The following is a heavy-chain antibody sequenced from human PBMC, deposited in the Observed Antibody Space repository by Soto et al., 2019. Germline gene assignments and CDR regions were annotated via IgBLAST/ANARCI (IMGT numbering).Heavy chain of an antibody. CDR1: GDSVSSNSAA. D-gene: IGHD6-13*01. CDR3: AGGGYSSSGYSSYYYYGMDV. V-gene: IGHV6-1*01. J-gene: IGHJ6*02. CDR2: TYYRSKWYN. Sequence: SQTLSLTCAISGDSVSSNSAARNWIRQSPSRGLEWLGRTYYRSKWYNDYAVSVKSRITINPDTSKNQFSLQLNSVTPEDTAVYYCAGGGYSSSGYSSYYYYGMDVWGQGTTVTVSS.